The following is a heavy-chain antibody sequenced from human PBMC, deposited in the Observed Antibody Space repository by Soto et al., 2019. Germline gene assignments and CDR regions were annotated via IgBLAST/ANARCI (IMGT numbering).Heavy chain of an antibody. D-gene: IGHD3-22*01. J-gene: IGHJ3*02. CDR3: AASTYYYDSSGYPEAFDI. CDR1: GYTFTSYG. CDR2: ISAYNGNT. V-gene: IGHV1-18*04. Sequence: ASVKVSCKASGYTFTSYGISWVRQAPGQGLEWMGWISAYNGNTNYAQKLQGRVTMTTDTSTSTAYMELSRLRSEDTAVYYCAASTYYYDSSGYPEAFDIWGQGTMVTVSS.